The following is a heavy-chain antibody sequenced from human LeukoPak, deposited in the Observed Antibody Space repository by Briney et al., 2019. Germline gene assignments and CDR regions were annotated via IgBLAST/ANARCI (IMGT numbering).Heavy chain of an antibody. CDR1: GFTFSSYA. D-gene: IGHD2-21*02. CDR2: ISGSGGST. CDR3: AKNQFGIVVVTGPDY. Sequence: TGGSLRLSCAASGFTFSSYAMSWVRQAPGKGLEWVSAISGSGGSTYYADSVKGRFTISRDNSKNTLYLQMNSLRAEDTAIYYCAKNQFGIVVVTGPDYWGQGTLVTVSS. V-gene: IGHV3-23*01. J-gene: IGHJ4*02.